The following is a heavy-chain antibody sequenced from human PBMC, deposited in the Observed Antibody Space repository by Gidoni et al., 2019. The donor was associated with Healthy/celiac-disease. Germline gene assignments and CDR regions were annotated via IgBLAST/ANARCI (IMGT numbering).Heavy chain of an antibody. CDR3: ARGEVGATAVDY. D-gene: IGHD1-26*01. CDR1: GFPFSSYE. Sequence: EVQLVESGGGLVQPGGSLRLSCAASGFPFSSYEMNWVRQAPGKGLEWVSYISSSGSTIYYADSVKGRFTISRDNAKNSLYLQMNSLRAEDTAVYYCARGEVGATAVDYWGQGTLVTVSS. CDR2: ISSSGSTI. J-gene: IGHJ4*02. V-gene: IGHV3-48*03.